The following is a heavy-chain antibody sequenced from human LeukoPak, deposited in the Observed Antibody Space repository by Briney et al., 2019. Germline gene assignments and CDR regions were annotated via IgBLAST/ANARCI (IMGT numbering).Heavy chain of an antibody. CDR2: IRYDGSNK. J-gene: IGHJ4*02. V-gene: IGHV3-30*02. CDR3: ARGKTPAVTTPFDY. D-gene: IGHD4-17*01. CDR1: GFTFSSYG. Sequence: GGSLRLSCAASGFTFSSYGMHWVRQAPGKGLEWVAFIRYDGSNKYYADSVKGRFTISRDNSKNTLYLQMNSLRAEDTAVYYCARGKTPAVTTPFDYWGQGTLVSVSS.